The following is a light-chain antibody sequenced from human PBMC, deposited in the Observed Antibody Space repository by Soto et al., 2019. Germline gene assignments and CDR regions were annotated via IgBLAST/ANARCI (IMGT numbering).Light chain of an antibody. CDR3: AAWDDRLSGHVM. Sequence: QSVLTQPPSASVTPGQSVTISCSGSSSNVGSNFVFWYQQLPGKAPQLLIYKNSQRPSGVPDRFSGSKSGTSASLAISGLRSEDEADYYCAAWDDRLSGHVMFGGGTKVTVL. V-gene: IGLV1-47*01. J-gene: IGLJ3*02. CDR1: SSNVGSNF. CDR2: KNS.